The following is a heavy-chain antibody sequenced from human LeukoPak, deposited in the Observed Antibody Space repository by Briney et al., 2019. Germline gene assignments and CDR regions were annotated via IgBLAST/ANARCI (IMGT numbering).Heavy chain of an antibody. Sequence: GGSLRLSCAASGFTFSSYGMHWVRQAPGKGLEWVAVISYDGSNKYYADSVKGRFTISRDNSKNTLYLQMNSLRVEDTAVYYCAKPPHFSDVEMATPFDYWGQGTLVTVSS. CDR2: ISYDGSNK. CDR1: GFTFSSYG. J-gene: IGHJ4*02. CDR3: AKPPHFSDVEMATPFDY. V-gene: IGHV3-30*18. D-gene: IGHD5-24*01.